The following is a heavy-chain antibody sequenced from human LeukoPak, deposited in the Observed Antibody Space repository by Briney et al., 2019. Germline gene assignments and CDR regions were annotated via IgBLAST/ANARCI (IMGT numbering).Heavy chain of an antibody. CDR2: IYSGGTT. Sequence: PGGSLRLSCAASGFTVSSNFMSWVRQAPGKGLEWVSVIYSGGTTYYADSVKGRFTISRDNSKNTLYLQMNSLRAEDTAVHYCARDGYGNNYMDVWGKGTTVTVSS. D-gene: IGHD1/OR15-1a*01. CDR1: GFTVSSNF. CDR3: ARDGYGNNYMDV. V-gene: IGHV3-53*01. J-gene: IGHJ6*03.